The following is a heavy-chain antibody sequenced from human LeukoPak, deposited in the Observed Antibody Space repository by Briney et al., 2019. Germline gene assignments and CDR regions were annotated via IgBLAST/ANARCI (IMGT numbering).Heavy chain of an antibody. D-gene: IGHD3-9*01. V-gene: IGHV4-59*08. CDR3: ARHPLLVTAYYFDY. J-gene: IGHJ4*02. Sequence: PSKTLSLTCSVSGGSISGYAWTWIRQPPGKGLEWIGYIYYSGSTNYNPSLKSLVTISVDTSKNQFSLKLSSVTAADTAVYYCARHPLLVTAYYFDYWGQGTLVTVSS. CDR1: GGSISGYA. CDR2: IYYSGST.